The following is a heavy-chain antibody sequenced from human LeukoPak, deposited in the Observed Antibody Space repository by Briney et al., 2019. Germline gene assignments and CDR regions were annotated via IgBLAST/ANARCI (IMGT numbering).Heavy chain of an antibody. CDR1: GFTVSSNY. J-gene: IGHJ4*02. CDR3: ARRYCSTTNCYAFES. Sequence: PGGSLRLSCAASGFTVSSNYMSWVRQAPGKGLEWVSVIYSGGSTYYADSVKGRFTISRDNAKNSLYLQMTSLRAEDTAIYYCARRYCSTTNCYAFESWGQGALVTVSS. CDR2: IYSGGST. D-gene: IGHD2-2*01. V-gene: IGHV3-53*01.